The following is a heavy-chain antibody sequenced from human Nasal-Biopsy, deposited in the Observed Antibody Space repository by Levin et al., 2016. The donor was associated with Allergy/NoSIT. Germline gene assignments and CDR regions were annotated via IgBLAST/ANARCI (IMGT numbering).Heavy chain of an antibody. CDR1: GFTFDTFD. CDR2: ILGSDDTT. V-gene: IGHV3-23*01. CDR3: VKGAWCDF. Sequence: LSLTCAASGFTFDTFDMTWVRQAPGQGLEWVSVILGSDDTTYYADSMKGRFTISRDSSKNTLYLQMTDLRAEDTAVYYCVKGAWCDFWGQGTLVTVSS. J-gene: IGHJ5*01.